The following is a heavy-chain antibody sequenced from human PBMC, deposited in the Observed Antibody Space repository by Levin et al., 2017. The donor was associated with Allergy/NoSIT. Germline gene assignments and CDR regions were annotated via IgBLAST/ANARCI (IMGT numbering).Heavy chain of an antibody. Sequence: GESLKISCVASGFTFSKYAMRWVRQAPGMGLEWVSGISDIGRTYYADSVKGRVITTRDNSKNTQYLQMKSVRAEATALYYCAKEEDSSFSVWGQGALVTVSS. D-gene: IGHD6-13*01. CDR1: GFTFSKYA. V-gene: IGHV3-23*01. CDR3: AKEEDSSFSV. CDR2: ISDIGRT. J-gene: IGHJ4*02.